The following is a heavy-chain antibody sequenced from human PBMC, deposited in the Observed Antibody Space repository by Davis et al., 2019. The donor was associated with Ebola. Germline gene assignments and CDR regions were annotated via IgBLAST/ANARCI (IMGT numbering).Heavy chain of an antibody. CDR3: AREPGSWYRITGPGMDV. V-gene: IGHV1-18*01. D-gene: IGHD6-13*01. CDR1: GYSFTSYG. CDR2: ISGYNGNT. J-gene: IGHJ6*02. Sequence: ASVKVSCKASGYSFTSYGLSWVRQAPGQGLEWMGWISGYNGNTKYAQKVQGRVTMTTDTSTSTADMGLRSLRSDDTAVYYCAREPGSWYRITGPGMDVWGQGTTVTVSS.